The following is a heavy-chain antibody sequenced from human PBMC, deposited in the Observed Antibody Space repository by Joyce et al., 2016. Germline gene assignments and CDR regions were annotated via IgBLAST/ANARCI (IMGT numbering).Heavy chain of an antibody. CDR3: ARAFYYYDSTGYYSFDYYYYGMHV. D-gene: IGHD3-22*01. V-gene: IGHV1-69*05. Sequence: QVQLVQSGTEVKKPGSSVKVSCKPSGATFSTYAVSGVRQAPGQGLQWIGGVIPFFSPTKYAQQFQDRVTIYTDESANIAYMELGILTSDDTAVYYCARAFYYYDSTGYYSFDYYYYGMHVWGQGTTVIVSS. J-gene: IGHJ6*02. CDR2: VIPFFSPT. CDR1: GATFSTYA.